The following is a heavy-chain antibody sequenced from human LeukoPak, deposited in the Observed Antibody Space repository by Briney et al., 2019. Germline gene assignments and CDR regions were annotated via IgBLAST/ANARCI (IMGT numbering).Heavy chain of an antibody. J-gene: IGHJ3*02. CDR3: AGESEVIDAFDI. CDR1: GYTFTSYY. V-gene: IGHV1-46*01. Sequence: ASVKVSCKASGYTFTSYYMHWVRQAPGQGLEWMGIINPSGGSTSYAQKFQGRVTMTRDTSTSTVYMELSSLRSEDTAVYYCAGESEVIDAFDIWGQGTMVTVSS. D-gene: IGHD3-10*01. CDR2: INPSGGST.